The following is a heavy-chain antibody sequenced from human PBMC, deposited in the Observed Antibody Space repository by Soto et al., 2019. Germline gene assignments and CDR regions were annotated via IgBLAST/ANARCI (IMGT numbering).Heavy chain of an antibody. J-gene: IGHJ3*02. Sequence: ASVRFSYRASGYTFTTYYMHWVRQAPGQGLEWMGIINPSGGSTSYAQKFQGRVTMTRDTSTSTVYMELSSLRSEDTAVYYCARNLEGGGDCCDAFDIWGQGTMVTV. CDR3: ARNLEGGGDCCDAFDI. CDR2: INPSGGST. CDR1: GYTFTTYY. D-gene: IGHD2-21*02. V-gene: IGHV1-46*01.